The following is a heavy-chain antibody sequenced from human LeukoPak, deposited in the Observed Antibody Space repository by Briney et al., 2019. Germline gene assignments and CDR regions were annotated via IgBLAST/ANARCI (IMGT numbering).Heavy chain of an antibody. J-gene: IGHJ6*03. Sequence: GGSLRLSCAASGFTFSDYYVSWIRQAPGKGLEWVSYISSSGSTIYYADSVKGRFTISRDNAKNSLYLQMNSLRAEDTAVYYCARDPRYSSSGYYYMDVWGKGTTVTVSS. CDR2: ISSSGSTI. D-gene: IGHD6-6*01. CDR1: GFTFSDYY. V-gene: IGHV3-11*01. CDR3: ARDPRYSSSGYYYMDV.